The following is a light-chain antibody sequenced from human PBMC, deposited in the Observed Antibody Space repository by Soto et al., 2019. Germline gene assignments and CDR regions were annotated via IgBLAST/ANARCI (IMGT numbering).Light chain of an antibody. J-gene: IGLJ1*01. CDR3: SSYTTSSTLV. CDR1: SSDVGGYNY. CDR2: EVS. Sequence: QSALTQPASVSASPGQSITISCTGTSSDVGGYNYVSWYQQRPGKAPKLLIYEVSDRPSGVSNRFSGSKSGNTASLTISGLQAEDEADYYCSSYTTSSTLVFATGTKGTVL. V-gene: IGLV2-14*01.